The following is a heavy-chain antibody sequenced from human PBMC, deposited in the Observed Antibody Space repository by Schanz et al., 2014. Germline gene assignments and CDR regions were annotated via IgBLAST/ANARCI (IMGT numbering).Heavy chain of an antibody. J-gene: IGHJ6*02. CDR1: GGSISSSNW. D-gene: IGHD3-10*01. CDR3: ARSFRAISPYYGLDV. CDR2: IYHSGST. Sequence: QVQLQESGPGLVKPSGTLSLTCAVSGGSISSSNWWSWVRQPPGKGLEWIGEIYHSGSTNYKPSLKSRVTIPVAPPKTQFPRKGSSVTAADTAVYYCARSFRAISPYYGLDVWGQGTTVIVSS. V-gene: IGHV4-4*02.